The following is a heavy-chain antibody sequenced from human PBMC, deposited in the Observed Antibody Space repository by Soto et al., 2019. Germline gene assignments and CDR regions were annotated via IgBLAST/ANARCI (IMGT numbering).Heavy chain of an antibody. CDR2: IIPIFGTA. D-gene: IGHD2-2*01. J-gene: IGHJ6*02. CDR1: GGTFSSYA. Sequence: QVQLVQSGAEVKKPGSSVKVSCKASGGTFSSYAISWVRQAPGQVLEWMGGIIPIFGTANYAQKFQGRVTITADESTSTAYMELSSLRSEDTAVYYCASQDIVVVPAAPSYYYYYGMDVWGQGTTVTVSS. CDR3: ASQDIVVVPAAPSYYYYYGMDV. V-gene: IGHV1-69*01.